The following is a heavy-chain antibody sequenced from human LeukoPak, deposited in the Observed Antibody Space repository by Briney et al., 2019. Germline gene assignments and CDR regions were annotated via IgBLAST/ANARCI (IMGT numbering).Heavy chain of an antibody. J-gene: IGHJ6*02. D-gene: IGHD2/OR15-2a*01. CDR2: ISSSSGTI. V-gene: IGHV3-48*02. CDR1: GFTFSSYS. CDR3: AKDVYGNYGMDV. Sequence: GGSLRLSCAASGFTFSSYSMNWVRQALGKGLEWISYISSSSGTIYYADSVKGRFTISRDTAKNSLYLQMNSLRDEDTAVYYCAKDVYGNYGMDVWGQGTTVTVSS.